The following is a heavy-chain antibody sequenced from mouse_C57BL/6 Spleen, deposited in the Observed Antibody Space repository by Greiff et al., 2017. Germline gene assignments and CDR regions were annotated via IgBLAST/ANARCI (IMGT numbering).Heavy chain of an antibody. CDR3: ARYDYEGYWYFDV. D-gene: IGHD2-4*01. CDR2: INPDSSTI. Sequence: EVKLMESGGGLVQPGGSLKLSCAASGIDFSRYWMSWVRRAPGKGLEWIGEINPDSSTINYAPSLKDKFIISRDNAKHTLYLQMSKVRSEDTALYYCARYDYEGYWYFDVWGTGTTVTVSS. J-gene: IGHJ1*03. V-gene: IGHV4-1*01. CDR1: GIDFSRYW.